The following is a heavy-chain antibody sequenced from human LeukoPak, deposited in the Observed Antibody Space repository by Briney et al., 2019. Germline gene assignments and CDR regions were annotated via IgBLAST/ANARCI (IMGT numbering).Heavy chain of an antibody. J-gene: IGHJ2*01. D-gene: IGHD3-10*01. CDR2: INPSGGST. V-gene: IGHV1-46*01. CDR3: ARDVSEVVRGNWYFDL. Sequence: ASVKVSCKASGYTFTNYYMHWVRQNPGQGLEWMGIINPSGGSTSYAQKFQGRVTMTRDTSTSTVYMELSSLRSEDTAVYYCARDVSEVVRGNWYFDLWGRGTLVTVSS. CDR1: GYTFTNYY.